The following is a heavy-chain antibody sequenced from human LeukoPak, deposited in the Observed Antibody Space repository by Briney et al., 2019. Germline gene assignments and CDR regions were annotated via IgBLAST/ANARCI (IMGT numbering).Heavy chain of an antibody. CDR1: GFTFDDYA. Sequence: PGGSLRLSCAASGFTFDDYAMHWVRQAPGKGLEWVSGISWNSGSIGYADSVKGRFTISRDNAKNSLYLQMNSLRAEDTALYYCAKDMLIRAPSIAVAGLVDYWGQGTLVTVSS. J-gene: IGHJ4*02. D-gene: IGHD6-19*01. CDR3: AKDMLIRAPSIAVAGLVDY. CDR2: ISWNSGSI. V-gene: IGHV3-9*01.